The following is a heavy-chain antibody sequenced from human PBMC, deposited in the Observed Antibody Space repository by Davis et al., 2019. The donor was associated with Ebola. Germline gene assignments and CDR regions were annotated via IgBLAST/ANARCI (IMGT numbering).Heavy chain of an antibody. V-gene: IGHV4-59*01. Sequence: SETLSLTCTVSGGSISGDYWSWIRQPPGKGLEWIGYIHDSGSTNYNPSLKSRVTISVDTSKNQFSLKLSSVTAADTAVYYCARDRGYGDAFDIWGQGTMVTVSS. J-gene: IGHJ3*02. CDR2: IHDSGST. CDR1: GGSISGDY. D-gene: IGHD5-12*01. CDR3: ARDRGYGDAFDI.